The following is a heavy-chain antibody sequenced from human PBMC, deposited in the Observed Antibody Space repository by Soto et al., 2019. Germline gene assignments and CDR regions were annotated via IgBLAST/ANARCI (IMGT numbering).Heavy chain of an antibody. D-gene: IGHD3-10*01. CDR2: IYYSGST. CDR3: FGSENYYYMDV. CDR1: GGSISSYY. J-gene: IGHJ6*03. V-gene: IGHV4-59*08. Sequence: SETLFLTCTVSGGSISSYYWSWIRQPPGKGLEWIGYIYYSGSTNYNPSLKSRVTISVDTSKNQFSLKLSSVTAADTAVYYCFGSENYYYMDVWGKGTTVTVSS.